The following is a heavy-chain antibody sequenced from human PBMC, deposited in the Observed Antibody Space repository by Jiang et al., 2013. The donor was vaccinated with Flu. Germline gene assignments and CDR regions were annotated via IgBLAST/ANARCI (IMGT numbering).Heavy chain of an antibody. CDR1: GYSFTTYW. V-gene: IGHV5-51*01. Sequence: LKISCKGSGYSFTTYWIGWVRQMPGKGLEWMGIIFPGDSETRYSPSFQGQVTISVDKSITTAYLQWSSLKASDTAIYYCAMQQLTPQIRDYWGQGTLVTVSS. CDR2: IFPGDSET. D-gene: IGHD6-13*01. CDR3: AMQQLTPQIRDY. J-gene: IGHJ4*02.